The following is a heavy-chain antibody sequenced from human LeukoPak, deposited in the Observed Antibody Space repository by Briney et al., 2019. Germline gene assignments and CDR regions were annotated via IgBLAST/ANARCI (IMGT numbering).Heavy chain of an antibody. CDR1: GYTFTSYD. D-gene: IGHD6-13*01. CDR2: MNPNSGNT. CDR3: ARGEGYSSSWSAHWFDP. J-gene: IGHJ5*02. V-gene: IGHV1-8*01. Sequence: ASVKVSCKASGYTFTSYDINWVRQATGQGLEWMGWMNPNSGNTGYAQKFQGRVTMTRNTSISTAYMELSSLRSEDTAVYYCARGEGYSSSWSAHWFDPWGQGTLVTVSS.